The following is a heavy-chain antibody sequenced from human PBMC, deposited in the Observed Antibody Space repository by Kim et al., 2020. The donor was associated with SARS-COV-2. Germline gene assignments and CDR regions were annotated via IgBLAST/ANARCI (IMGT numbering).Heavy chain of an antibody. Sequence: SETLSLTCAVYGGSFSGYYWSWIRQPPGKGLEWIGEINHSGSTNYNPSLKSRVTISVDTSKNQFSLKLSSVTAADTAVYYCARPRGTTDLGGGQGQLVVAFDIWGQGTMVTVSS. CDR2: INHSGST. CDR3: ARPRGTTDLGGGQGQLVVAFDI. D-gene: IGHD4-17*01. V-gene: IGHV4-34*01. CDR1: GGSFSGYY. J-gene: IGHJ3*02.